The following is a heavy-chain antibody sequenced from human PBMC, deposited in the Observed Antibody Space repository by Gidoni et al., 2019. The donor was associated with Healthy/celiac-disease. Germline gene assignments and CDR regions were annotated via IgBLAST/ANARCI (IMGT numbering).Heavy chain of an antibody. D-gene: IGHD6-13*01. Sequence: QVQLVESGGGVVQPGRSLSLSCAASGFTFSSYAMDWVRVAPGKGLECVAVRSYDGSNKYYADSVKGRFTISRDNSKNTLYLQMNSLRAEDTAVYYCAREWGRAAAGTGWYFDLWGRGTLVTVSS. CDR3: AREWGRAAAGTGWYFDL. CDR1: GFTFSSYA. V-gene: IGHV3-30-3*01. CDR2: RSYDGSNK. J-gene: IGHJ2*01.